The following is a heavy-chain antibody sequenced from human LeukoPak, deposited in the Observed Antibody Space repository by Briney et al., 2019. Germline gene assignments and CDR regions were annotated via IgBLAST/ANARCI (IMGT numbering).Heavy chain of an antibody. CDR3: ARVFGGYYYYMDV. J-gene: IGHJ6*03. Sequence: GGSLRLSCAAPGFTFSSYSMNWVRQAPGKGLEWVSSISSSSSYIYYADSVKGRFTISRDNAKNSLYLQMNSLRAEDTAVYYCARVFGGYYYYMDVWGKGTTVTVSS. D-gene: IGHD4-23*01. CDR1: GFTFSSYS. CDR2: ISSSSSYI. V-gene: IGHV3-21*01.